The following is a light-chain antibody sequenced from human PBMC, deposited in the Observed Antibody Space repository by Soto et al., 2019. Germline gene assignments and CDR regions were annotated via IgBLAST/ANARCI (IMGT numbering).Light chain of an antibody. CDR1: QSISNY. CDR3: QQFNSYST. CDR2: DAS. J-gene: IGKJ3*01. V-gene: IGKV1-5*01. Sequence: DIQMTQSPSTLSASVGDRVTITCRASQSISNYLAWYQQKPGKAPKLLIYDASTLQSGVPSRFSGSGSGTEFSLTFTSLQPDDFATYYCQQFNSYSTFGPGTKVHIK.